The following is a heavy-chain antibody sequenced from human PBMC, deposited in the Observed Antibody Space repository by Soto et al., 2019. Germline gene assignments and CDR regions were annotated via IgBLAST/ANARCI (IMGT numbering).Heavy chain of an antibody. CDR2: IYTSGST. CDR1: GGSIISYY. CDR3: ARDKATVPHYYYYGMDV. D-gene: IGHD4-4*01. Sequence: SETLSHTCTVSGGSIISYYWSWIRQPAGKGLEWIGRIYTSGSTNYNPSLKSRVTMSVDTSKNQFSLKLSSVTAADTAVYYCARDKATVPHYYYYGMDVWGQGTTVTVSS. V-gene: IGHV4-4*07. J-gene: IGHJ6*02.